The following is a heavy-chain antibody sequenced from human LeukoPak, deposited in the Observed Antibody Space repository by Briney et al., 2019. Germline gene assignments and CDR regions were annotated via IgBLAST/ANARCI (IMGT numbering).Heavy chain of an antibody. CDR1: GFTFSNYW. J-gene: IGHJ1*01. V-gene: IGHV3-74*03. CDR3: ARDPDSGGYSTFQL. CDR2: IKGDGSST. D-gene: IGHD3-22*01. Sequence: GGSLRLSCAASGFTFSNYWMHWVRQAPGKGLVWVSRIKGDGSSTTYADSVKGRFTISGDNARKMLYLQMNSLRAEDTAVYYCARDPDSGGYSTFQLWGQGTLVTVSS.